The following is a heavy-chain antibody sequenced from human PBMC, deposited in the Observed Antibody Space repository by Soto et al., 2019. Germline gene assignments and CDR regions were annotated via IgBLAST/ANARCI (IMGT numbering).Heavy chain of an antibody. Sequence: QVQLVQSGAEVKKPGSSVKVSCKASGGTFSSYTISWVRQAPGQGLEWMGRIIPILGIANYAQKFQSRVTTTADKSTSTGYMGLSSLRSEDTAVYYSARDEGMGDDFDIWGQGTIVTVSS. D-gene: IGHD6-13*01. J-gene: IGHJ3*02. CDR3: ARDEGMGDDFDI. CDR1: GGTFSSYT. CDR2: IIPILGIA. V-gene: IGHV1-69*08.